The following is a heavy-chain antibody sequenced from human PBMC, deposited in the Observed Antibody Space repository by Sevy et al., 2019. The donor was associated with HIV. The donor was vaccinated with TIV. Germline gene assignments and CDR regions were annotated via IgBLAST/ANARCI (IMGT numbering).Heavy chain of an antibody. D-gene: IGHD4-4*01. Sequence: GGSLRLSCAASGFTFSSYAMHWVRQAPGKGLEWAAVISYDGSNKYYADSVKGRFTISRDNSKNTLYLQMNSLRAEDTAVYYCARDNFSNYPTYYYYGMDVWGQGTTVTVS. CDR1: GFTFSSYA. CDR3: ARDNFSNYPTYYYYGMDV. J-gene: IGHJ6*02. V-gene: IGHV3-30-3*01. CDR2: ISYDGSNK.